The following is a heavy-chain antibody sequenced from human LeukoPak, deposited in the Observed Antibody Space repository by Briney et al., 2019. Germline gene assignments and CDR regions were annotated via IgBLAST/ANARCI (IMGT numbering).Heavy chain of an antibody. CDR3: ARRIAAAGLDP. D-gene: IGHD6-13*01. V-gene: IGHV4-39*01. Sequence: PSETLSLTCIVSGGSISSSSYYWGWIRQPPGKGLEWIGSIYYSGSTYYNPSLKSRVTISVDTSKNQFSLKLSSVTAADTAVYYCARRIAAAGLDPWGEGTLVTVSS. CDR2: IYYSGST. CDR1: GGSISSSSYY. J-gene: IGHJ5*02.